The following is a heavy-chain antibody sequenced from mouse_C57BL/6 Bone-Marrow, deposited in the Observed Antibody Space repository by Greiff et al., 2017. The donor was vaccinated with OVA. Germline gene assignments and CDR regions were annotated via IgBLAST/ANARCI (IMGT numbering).Heavy chain of an antibody. CDR3: ARKDYSSSYDDY. CDR2: ILPGSGST. CDR1: GYKFTGYW. V-gene: IGHV1-9*01. Sequence: QVQLQQSGAELMKPGASVKLSCKATGYKFTGYWIEWVKQRPGHGLEWIGEILPGSGSTNYNEKFKGKATFTADRSSKTSYMQLSSLTTEDYAINYWARKDYSSSYDDYWGHGTTLTVSS. J-gene: IGHJ2*01. D-gene: IGHD1-1*01.